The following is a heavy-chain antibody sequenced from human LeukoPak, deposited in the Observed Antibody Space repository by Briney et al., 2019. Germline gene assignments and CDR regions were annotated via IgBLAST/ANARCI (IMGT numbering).Heavy chain of an antibody. CDR2: ISYDGSNK. Sequence: PGGSLRLSCAASGFTFSSYAMHWVRQAPGKGLEWVAVISYDGSNKYYADSVKGRFTISRDNSKNTLYLQMNSLRAEDTAVYYCARDDGPSRIVVVTALDYWGQGTLVTVSS. CDR3: ARDDGPSRIVVVTALDY. D-gene: IGHD2-21*02. CDR1: GFTFSSYA. J-gene: IGHJ4*02. V-gene: IGHV3-30-3*01.